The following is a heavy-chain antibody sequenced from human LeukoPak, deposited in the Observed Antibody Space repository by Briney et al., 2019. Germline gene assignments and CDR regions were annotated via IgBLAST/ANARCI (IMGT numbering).Heavy chain of an antibody. Sequence: PGGSLRLSCAASGFTFNFYTINWVRQAPGKGLEWVSSISGSSTYIYYADSVKGRFTISRDNAKNSVSLQMNSLTVEDTAVYYCARDPAGMTVSGVAEYNYGMDVWGQGTTVTVSS. CDR2: ISGSSTYI. J-gene: IGHJ6*02. D-gene: IGHD3-3*01. CDR1: GFTFNFYT. V-gene: IGHV3-21*01. CDR3: ARDPAGMTVSGVAEYNYGMDV.